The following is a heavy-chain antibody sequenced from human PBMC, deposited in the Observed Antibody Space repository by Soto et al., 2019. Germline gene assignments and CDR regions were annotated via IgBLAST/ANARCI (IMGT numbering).Heavy chain of an antibody. V-gene: IGHV4-61*01. CDR2: FYYSGST. CDR3: ARHTSGCSSSFLY. J-gene: IGHJ4*02. CDR1: GASVSSGNHY. Sequence: SETLSLTCTVSGASVSSGNHYWSWIRQPPGKGLEWIGDFYYSGSTNYNPSLKSRITISVDTSTNQFSLNLSSVTAADTAVYYCARHTSGCSSSFLYWGQGTLVTVSS. D-gene: IGHD3-22*01.